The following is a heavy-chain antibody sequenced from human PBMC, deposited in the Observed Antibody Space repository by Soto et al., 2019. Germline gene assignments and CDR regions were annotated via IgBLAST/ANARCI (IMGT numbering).Heavy chain of an antibody. CDR1: GGSVSCYC. CDR2: INHSRST. Sequence: SETLALSCAVYGGSVSCYCWSWTRQPPGKGLECIGEINHSRSTNYNPSLKSRVTISVDTSKNQFSLKLSSVTAADTAVYYCARGHSGSYPGDWGQGTLVTVSS. V-gene: IGHV4-34*01. J-gene: IGHJ4*02. CDR3: ARGHSGSYPGD. D-gene: IGHD1-26*01.